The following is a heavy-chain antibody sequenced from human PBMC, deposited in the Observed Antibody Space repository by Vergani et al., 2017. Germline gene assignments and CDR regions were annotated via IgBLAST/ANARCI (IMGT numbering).Heavy chain of an antibody. J-gene: IGHJ5*02. CDR1: GFTFSDYY. CDR3: ARDPCSGGSCYHWFDP. Sequence: QVQLVESGGGLVKPGGSLRLSCAASGFTFSDYYMSWIRQAPGKGLEWVSYISSSSSYTNYADSVKGRFTISRDNAKNSLYLQMNSLRAEDTAVYYCARDPCSGGSCYHWFDPWGQGTLVTVSS. CDR2: ISSSSSYT. D-gene: IGHD2-15*01. V-gene: IGHV3-11*06.